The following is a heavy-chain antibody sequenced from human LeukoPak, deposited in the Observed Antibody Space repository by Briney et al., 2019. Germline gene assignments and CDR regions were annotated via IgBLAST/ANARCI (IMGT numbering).Heavy chain of an antibody. D-gene: IGHD3-22*01. Sequence: SETLSLTCAVYGGSISSYYWSWIRQPPGKGLEWIGYIYYSGSTNYNPSLKSRVTISVDTSKNQFSLKLSSVTAADTAVYYCARGRDYYDSSGYYNWFDPWGQGTLVTVSS. CDR3: ARGRDYYDSSGYYNWFDP. V-gene: IGHV4-59*01. CDR2: IYYSGST. J-gene: IGHJ5*02. CDR1: GGSISSYY.